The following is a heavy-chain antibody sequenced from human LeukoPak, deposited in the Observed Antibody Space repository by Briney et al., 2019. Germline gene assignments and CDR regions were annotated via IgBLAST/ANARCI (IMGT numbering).Heavy chain of an antibody. D-gene: IGHD6-19*01. CDR3: ARGKAKAGSYFFDS. Sequence: PSETLSLTCTLSGGSISSYYWSWIRQPPGKGLEWIGYVYYSGTTNYNPSLKSRVTILVDTSENQFSLKLSSVTVADTAVYYCARGKAKAGSYFFDSWGQGTLVTVSS. CDR2: VYYSGTT. V-gene: IGHV4-59*01. J-gene: IGHJ5*01. CDR1: GGSISSYY.